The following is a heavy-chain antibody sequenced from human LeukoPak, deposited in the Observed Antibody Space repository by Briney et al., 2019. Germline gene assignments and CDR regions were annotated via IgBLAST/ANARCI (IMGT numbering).Heavy chain of an antibody. V-gene: IGHV4-59*01. J-gene: IGHJ4*02. CDR1: GGSISSYY. D-gene: IGHD6-19*01. CDR3: ARASGWYSPPVVDY. Sequence: KPSETLSLTCTVSGGSISSYYWSWIRQPPGKGLEWIGYIYYSGSTNYNPSLKSRVTISVDTSKNQFSLKLSSVTAADTAVYYCARASGWYSPPVVDYWGQGTLVTVSS. CDR2: IYYSGST.